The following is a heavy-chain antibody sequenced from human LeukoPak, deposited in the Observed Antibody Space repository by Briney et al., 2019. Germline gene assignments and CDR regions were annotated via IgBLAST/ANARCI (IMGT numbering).Heavy chain of an antibody. Sequence: ASVKVSCKASGYTFTAYYFHWVRQAPGQGLEWMGWINPHSGGTNYAQKFQGRVTMTRDTSISTAYMELSRLRSDDTAVYYCARYYYDSTGYYYFDYWGQGSLVTVSS. J-gene: IGHJ4*02. CDR2: INPHSGGT. V-gene: IGHV1-2*02. CDR1: GYTFTAYY. D-gene: IGHD3-22*01. CDR3: ARYYYDSTGYYYFDY.